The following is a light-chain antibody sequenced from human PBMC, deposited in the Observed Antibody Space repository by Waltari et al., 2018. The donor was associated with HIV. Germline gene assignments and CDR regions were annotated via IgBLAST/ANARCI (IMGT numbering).Light chain of an antibody. CDR3: QHYTSSFRT. CDR1: ENINTF. V-gene: IGKV1-5*03. J-gene: IGKJ1*01. CDR2: RPS. Sequence: DIQLTQSPSTLSVSVGDRVTITCRASENINTFLVWYQQKPGKAPILLIFRPSTLQNGVPSRFIGSGSGTDFTLTISSLQPDDFATYYCQHYTSSFRTFGQGTRVDMK.